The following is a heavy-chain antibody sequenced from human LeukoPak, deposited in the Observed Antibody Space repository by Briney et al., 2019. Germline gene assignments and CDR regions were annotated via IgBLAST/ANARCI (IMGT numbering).Heavy chain of an antibody. J-gene: IGHJ4*02. D-gene: IGHD3-10*01. Sequence: GGSLRLSCAASVFTVSSNYMSWVRQAPGKGLEWVSVIYSGGSTYYADSVKGRFTISRDNSKNTLYLQMNSLRAEDTAVYYCARDGVYYYGSGSYEDYWGQGTLVTVSS. CDR2: IYSGGST. CDR1: VFTVSSNY. CDR3: ARDGVYYYGSGSYEDY. V-gene: IGHV3-53*01.